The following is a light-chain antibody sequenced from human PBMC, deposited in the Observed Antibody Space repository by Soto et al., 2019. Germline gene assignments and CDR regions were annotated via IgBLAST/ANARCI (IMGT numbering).Light chain of an antibody. V-gene: IGKV3-20*01. CDR2: AAS. J-gene: IGKJ3*01. CDR3: QQYGNSPLT. CDR1: QGVAGNF. Sequence: EIVLTQSPGTLSLSPGERATLSCTASQGVAGNFLAWYQQRPGQAPRLLISAASSRATAIPDRFSGSGSGTEFTLTISRLEPDDSAVYFCQQYGNSPLTFGPGTKLNIK.